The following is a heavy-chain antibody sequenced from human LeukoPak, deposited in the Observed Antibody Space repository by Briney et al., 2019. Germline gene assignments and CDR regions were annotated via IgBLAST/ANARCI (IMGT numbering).Heavy chain of an antibody. CDR1: GGSISSYY. Sequence: SETLSLTCTVSGGSISSYYWSWLRQPPGKGLEWIGYIYYSGSTNYNPSLKSRVTISVDTSKNQFSLKLSSVTAADTAVYYCARDRGYDFWSGYCGMDVWGQGTTVTVSS. CDR3: ARDRGYDFWSGYCGMDV. J-gene: IGHJ6*02. D-gene: IGHD3-3*01. V-gene: IGHV4-59*01. CDR2: IYYSGST.